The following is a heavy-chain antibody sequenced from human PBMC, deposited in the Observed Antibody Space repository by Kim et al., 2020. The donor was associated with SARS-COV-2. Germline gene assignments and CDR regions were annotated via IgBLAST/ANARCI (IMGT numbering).Heavy chain of an antibody. CDR2: IWYDGSNK. CDR3: ARDPITMVRGVKGRSYYFDY. D-gene: IGHD3-10*01. V-gene: IGHV3-33*01. Sequence: GGSLRLSCAASGFTFSSYGMHWVRQAPGKGLEWVAVIWYDGSNKYYADSVKGRFTISRDNSKNTLYLQMNSLRAEDTAVYYCARDPITMVRGVKGRSYYFDYWGQGTLVTVSS. CDR1: GFTFSSYG. J-gene: IGHJ4*02.